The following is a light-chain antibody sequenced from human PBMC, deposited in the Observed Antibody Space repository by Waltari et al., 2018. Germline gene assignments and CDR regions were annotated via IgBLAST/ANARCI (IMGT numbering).Light chain of an antibody. V-gene: IGLV4-69*01. Sequence: QLVVTQSPSASASLGASVKLTCTLSSGHSSNIIAWLQQQPEKGPRYLMKVNSDGRHSRGDGIPDRFAGSRSGAGRHLTISSLQAEDESDYYCQTGGHGTWVFGGGTKLTVL. CDR3: QTGGHGTWV. CDR2: VNSDGRH. CDR1: SGHSSNI. J-gene: IGLJ3*02.